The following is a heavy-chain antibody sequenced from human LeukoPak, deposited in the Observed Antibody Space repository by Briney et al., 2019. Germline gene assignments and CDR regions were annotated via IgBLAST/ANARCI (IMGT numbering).Heavy chain of an antibody. D-gene: IGHD1-1*01. V-gene: IGHV3-30*04. CDR1: GFTFSSYA. Sequence: GGSLRLSCAASGFTFSSYAMHWVGQAPGKGLEWVAVISYDGSNKYYADSVKGRFTISRYNSKNTLYLQMNSLRAEDTAVYYCARSAKLPTSNYYYYSGMDVWGKGTTVTVSS. J-gene: IGHJ6*04. CDR3: ARSAKLPTSNYYYYSGMDV. CDR2: ISYDGSNK.